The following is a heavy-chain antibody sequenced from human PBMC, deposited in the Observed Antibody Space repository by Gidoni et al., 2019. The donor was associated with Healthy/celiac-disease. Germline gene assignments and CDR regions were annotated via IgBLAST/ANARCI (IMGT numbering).Heavy chain of an antibody. CDR2: IHYRGST. V-gene: IGHV4-31*03. J-gene: IGHJ5*02. D-gene: IGHD3-22*01. CDR3: ARCYYYDSSGYYSPGNWFDP. CDR1: GGSITRGGSY. Sequence: QVQLQESGPGLVKPSQTLSLTCTVSGGSITRGGSYCSWIRQHPGKGLEWIGYIHYRGSTSYNPSLKSRVTISVDTSKNQFSLKLSSVTAADTAVYYCARCYYYDSSGYYSPGNWFDPWGQGTLVTVSS.